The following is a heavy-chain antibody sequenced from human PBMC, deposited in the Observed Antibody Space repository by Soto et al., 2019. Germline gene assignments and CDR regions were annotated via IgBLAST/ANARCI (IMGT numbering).Heavy chain of an antibody. Sequence: PAGALGLSCAASGFTFSSYAMHWVRQAPGKWLEWVAVISYYGSNKYYADSVKGRFTISRDNSKNTLYLQMNSLRAEDTAVYYCARVLGYYEDYYYYGMDVWGQGTTVTVSS. D-gene: IGHD3-22*01. J-gene: IGHJ6*02. V-gene: IGHV3-30-3*01. CDR1: GFTFSSYA. CDR2: ISYYGSNK. CDR3: ARVLGYYEDYYYYGMDV.